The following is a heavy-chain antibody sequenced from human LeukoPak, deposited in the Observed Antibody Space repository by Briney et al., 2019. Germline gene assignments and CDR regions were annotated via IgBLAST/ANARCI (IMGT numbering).Heavy chain of an antibody. CDR1: GYTFSHYW. V-gene: IGHV3-7*03. CDR3: TRENYVPDS. J-gene: IGHJ4*02. D-gene: IGHD3-10*02. CDR2: ISNGGYPT. Sequence: GSLRLSCVASGYTFSHYWMSWVRQTPGKGLEWVASISNGGYPTYYVDSVRGRFTISRDDARNSLFLQMNGLRADDTAVYYCTRENYVPDSWGQGTLVTVSS.